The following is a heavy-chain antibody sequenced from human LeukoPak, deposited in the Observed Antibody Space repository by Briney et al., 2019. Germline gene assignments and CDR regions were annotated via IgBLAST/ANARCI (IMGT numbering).Heavy chain of an antibody. V-gene: IGHV3-7*01. J-gene: IGHJ3*02. CDR2: IKQDGSEK. Sequence: PGGSLRLSCAASGFTFSSYWMSWVRQAPGKGLEWVANIKQDGSEKYYVDSVKGRFTISRDNAKNSLYLQMNCLRAEDTAVYYCARDQAVAGTPEDTFDIWGQGTMVTVSS. D-gene: IGHD6-19*01. CDR1: GFTFSSYW. CDR3: ARDQAVAGTPEDTFDI.